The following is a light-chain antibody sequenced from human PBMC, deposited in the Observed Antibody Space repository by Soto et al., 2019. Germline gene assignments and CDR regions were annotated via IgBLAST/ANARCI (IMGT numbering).Light chain of an antibody. J-gene: IGKJ1*01. CDR2: GAS. CDR3: QHYGSSPWT. V-gene: IGKV3-20*01. Sequence: EIVLTQSPGTLSLSPGVRATLSCRASQSVSSSFLAWYQQNPGQAPRLLIYGASSRATGIPDRFSGSGSGTDFTLTISRLEPEDFTVYYCQHYGSSPWTFGQGTEVEIK. CDR1: QSVSSSF.